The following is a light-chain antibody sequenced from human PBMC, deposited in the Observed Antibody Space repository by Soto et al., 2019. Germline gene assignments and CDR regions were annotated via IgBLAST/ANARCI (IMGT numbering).Light chain of an antibody. CDR2: EVS. CDR3: SSYTSSGTYV. Sequence: QSVLTQPASVSGPPGQSITISCTGTSSDVGGYGSVSWYQQHPGKAPKLMIYEVSNRPSGVSNRFSGSKSGNTASLTISGLQAEDDADYYCSSYTSSGTYVFGTGTKVTVL. V-gene: IGLV2-14*01. CDR1: SSDVGGYGS. J-gene: IGLJ1*01.